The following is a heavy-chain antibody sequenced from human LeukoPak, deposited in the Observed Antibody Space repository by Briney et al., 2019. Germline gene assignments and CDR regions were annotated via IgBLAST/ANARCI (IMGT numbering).Heavy chain of an antibody. CDR2: ISYSGST. CDR1: GGSISSGDYY. CDR3: AGLPSNWGLDWYFDL. Sequence: SQTLSLTCTVSGGSISSGDYYWSWIRQPPGKGLEWIGYISYSGSTNYNPSLKSRVTVSLDTSMNQFSLKLTSVTAADTAMYYCAGLPSNWGLDWYFDLWGRGTLVTVSS. J-gene: IGHJ2*01. V-gene: IGHV4-61*08. D-gene: IGHD7-27*01.